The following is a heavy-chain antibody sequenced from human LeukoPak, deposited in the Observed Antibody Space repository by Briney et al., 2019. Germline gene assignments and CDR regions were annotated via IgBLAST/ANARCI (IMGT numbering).Heavy chain of an antibody. J-gene: IGHJ4*02. V-gene: IGHV4-59*08. CDR3: ARRLGSLNYFDY. CDR2: IYYSGST. CDR1: GGSISSYY. D-gene: IGHD7-27*01. Sequence: PSETLSLTCTVSGGSISSYYWSWIRQPPGKGLEWIGYIYYSGSTNYNPSLKSRVTISVDTSKNQFSLKLSSVTAADTAVYYCARRLGSLNYFDYWGQGTLVTVSS.